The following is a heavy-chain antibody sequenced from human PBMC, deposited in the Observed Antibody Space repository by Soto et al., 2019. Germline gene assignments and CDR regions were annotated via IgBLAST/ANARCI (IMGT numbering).Heavy chain of an antibody. CDR3: ARGIAARRLDS. V-gene: IGHV3-48*03. J-gene: IGHJ4*02. Sequence: GGSLRLSCAASGFTFSSYDMNWVRQAPGKGLEWVAFISSSSSTIYYADSVNGRFTISRDNAKNSLYLQMDSLRAEDTAVYYCARGIAARRLDSWGQGALVTVSS. CDR2: ISSSSSTI. D-gene: IGHD6-6*01. CDR1: GFTFSSYD.